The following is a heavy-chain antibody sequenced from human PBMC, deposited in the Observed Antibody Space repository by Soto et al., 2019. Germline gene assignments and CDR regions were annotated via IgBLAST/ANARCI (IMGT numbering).Heavy chain of an antibody. J-gene: IGHJ3*02. V-gene: IGHV1-69*13. CDR2: IIPIFGTA. CDR3: ARDNHSSGYVAFDI. Sequence: ASVKVSCKASGGTFSSSAISWVRQAPGQGLEWMGGIIPIFGTANYAQKFQGRVTITADESTSTAYMELSSLRSEDTAVYYCARDNHSSGYVAFDIWGQGTMVTVSS. CDR1: GGTFSSSA. D-gene: IGHD3-22*01.